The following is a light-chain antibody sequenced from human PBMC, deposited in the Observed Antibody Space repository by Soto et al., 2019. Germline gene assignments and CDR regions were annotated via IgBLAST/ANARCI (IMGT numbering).Light chain of an antibody. CDR2: GAS. V-gene: IGKV3-15*01. Sequence: EIVLRQSPGTLSVSPGERANLSCSASQSVSTNLAWFQQKPGQAPRLLIYGASTRATGIPARFSGSGSGTEFTLTINSLQSEDLAVYYCQQSNNWPYTFGQGTKLEV. CDR1: QSVSTN. J-gene: IGKJ2*01. CDR3: QQSNNWPYT.